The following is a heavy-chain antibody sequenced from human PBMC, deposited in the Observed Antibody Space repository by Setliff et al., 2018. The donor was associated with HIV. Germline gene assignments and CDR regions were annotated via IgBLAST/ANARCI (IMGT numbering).Heavy chain of an antibody. CDR3: AIVARGHPFDP. J-gene: IGHJ5*02. CDR1: GGSMNSHY. CDR2: IYYTGIP. Sequence: PSETLSLTCSVFGGSMNSHYWSWIRQPPGKGLEWIGLIYYTGIPTYNTSLKSRVTMSVDRSKNQFSLRLTSVTAADTAMYYCAIVARGHPFDPWGQGTLVTVSS. V-gene: IGHV4-59*11.